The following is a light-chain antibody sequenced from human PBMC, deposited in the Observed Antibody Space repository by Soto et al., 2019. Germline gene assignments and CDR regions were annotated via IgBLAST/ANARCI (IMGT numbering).Light chain of an antibody. J-gene: IGLJ3*02. Sequence: QSALTQPASVSGSPGQSITISCTGTSSDVGGYNVVSWYQQHPGKTPRLMIFEVSDRPSGVSNRFSGSKSGTTASMTISGAQAEDEADYYCSSNTNIGTTLFGGGTKLTVL. CDR1: SSDVGGYNV. CDR3: SSNTNIGTTL. V-gene: IGLV2-14*01. CDR2: EVS.